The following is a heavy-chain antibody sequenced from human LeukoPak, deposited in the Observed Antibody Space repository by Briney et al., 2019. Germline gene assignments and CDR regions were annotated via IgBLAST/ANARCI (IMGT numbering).Heavy chain of an antibody. CDR2: ITSFNGNT. Sequence: ASVKVSCKASGYTFTYRYLHWVRQAPGQALEWMGWITSFNGNTNYAQKFQDRVTITRDRSMSTAYMELSSLRSEDTAMYYCAAARGVITTFDYWGQGTLVTVSS. CDR1: GYTFTYRY. V-gene: IGHV1-45*02. J-gene: IGHJ4*02. D-gene: IGHD3-10*01. CDR3: AAARGVITTFDY.